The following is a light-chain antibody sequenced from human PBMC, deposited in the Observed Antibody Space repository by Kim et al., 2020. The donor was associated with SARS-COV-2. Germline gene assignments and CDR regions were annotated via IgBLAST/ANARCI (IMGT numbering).Light chain of an antibody. CDR1: QSVSSSY. J-gene: IGKJ5*01. CDR3: QQYGSSPIT. Sequence: EIVLTQSPGTLSLSPGERATLSCRASQSVSSSYLAWYQQKPGQAPRLLIYGVSTRATGIPDRFSGSGSGTDFTLTISRPEPEDFAVYYCQQYGSSPITFGQGTRLEIK. CDR2: GVS. V-gene: IGKV3-20*01.